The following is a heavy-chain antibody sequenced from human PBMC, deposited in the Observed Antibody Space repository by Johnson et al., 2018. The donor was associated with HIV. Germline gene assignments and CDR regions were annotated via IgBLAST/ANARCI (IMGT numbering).Heavy chain of an antibody. D-gene: IGHD2-2*01. V-gene: IGHV3-20*04. J-gene: IGHJ3*02. CDR3: ARGIQPDAFDI. CDR2: VNWNGGST. CDR1: GFTCDEYG. Sequence: VQLVEPGGGVERPGGSLRLSCVGSGFTCDEYGMSWVRQVPGKGLDWVSGVNWNGGSTGDSDSVKGRFTIFRDNTKNSLYIQMSGLREEDTALYYCARGIQPDAFDIWDQGTMVTVSS.